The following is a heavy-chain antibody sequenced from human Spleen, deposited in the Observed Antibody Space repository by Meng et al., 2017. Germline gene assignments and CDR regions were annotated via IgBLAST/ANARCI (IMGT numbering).Heavy chain of an antibody. Sequence: GSLRLSCVVSGVTISGSDIHWVRQASGKGLEWVSYIGGSGGSTYYADSVKGRFTISRDNSKNTLYLQMNSLRAEDTAVYYCAKDRDGYNYSCFDYWGQGTLVTVSS. J-gene: IGHJ4*02. CDR3: AKDRDGYNYSCFDY. CDR2: IGGSGGST. CDR1: GVTISGSD. D-gene: IGHD5-24*01. V-gene: IGHV3-23*01.